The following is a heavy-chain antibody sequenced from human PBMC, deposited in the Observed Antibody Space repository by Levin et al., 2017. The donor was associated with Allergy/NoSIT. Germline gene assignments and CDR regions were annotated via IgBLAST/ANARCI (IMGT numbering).Heavy chain of an antibody. D-gene: IGHD3-22*01. J-gene: IGHJ4*02. V-gene: IGHV3-23*01. CDR1: GFTFSSYA. Sequence: PGGSLRLSCAASGFTFSSYAMSWVRQAPGKGLEWVSGISSSGDNTNNADSVKGRFTISRDNSKNTLYLQMNSLRAEDTAVYYCAKEAVSPYDRSGYYRHFDYWGQGTLVTVSS. CDR3: AKEAVSPYDRSGYYRHFDY. CDR2: ISSSGDNT.